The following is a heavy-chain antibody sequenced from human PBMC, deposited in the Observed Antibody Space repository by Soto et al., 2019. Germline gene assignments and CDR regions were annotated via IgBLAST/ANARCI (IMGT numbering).Heavy chain of an antibody. CDR1: GFTFSTYA. Sequence: XGSLRLSCAASGFTFSTYAMTWVRQAPGRGLEWVSSISGSGDSTYYADSVKGRFTISRDNSKNTLYLQMNSLRAEDTAVYYCAKDGVNSGWGGHGMDVWGQGTTVTVSS. J-gene: IGHJ6*02. CDR2: ISGSGDST. CDR3: AKDGVNSGWGGHGMDV. V-gene: IGHV3-23*01. D-gene: IGHD7-27*01.